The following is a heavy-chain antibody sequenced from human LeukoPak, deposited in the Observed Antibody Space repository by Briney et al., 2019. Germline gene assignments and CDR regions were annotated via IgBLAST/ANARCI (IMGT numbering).Heavy chain of an antibody. D-gene: IGHD1-26*01. CDR2: ISSSSSYI. Sequence: GGSLRPSCAASGFTFSTYSMNWVRQAPGKGLGWVSSISSSSSYIYYADSMKGRFTISRDNAKNSLYLQMNSLRAEDTAVYYCARGVGDPTSTWYFDLWGRGTLVTVSS. CDR3: ARGVGDPTSTWYFDL. CDR1: GFTFSTYS. V-gene: IGHV3-21*01. J-gene: IGHJ2*01.